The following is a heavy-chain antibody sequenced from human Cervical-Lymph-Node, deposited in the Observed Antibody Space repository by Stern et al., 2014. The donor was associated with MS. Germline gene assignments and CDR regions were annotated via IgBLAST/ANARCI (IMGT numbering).Heavy chain of an antibody. J-gene: IGHJ6*02. CDR3: ARDGGYSYGDGYYYYGMDV. Sequence: VQLLESGPGLVKPSQTLSLTCTVSGGSISSGSYYWSWIRQPAGKGLEWIGRIYTSGSTNYNPSLKSRVPISVDPSTNQLSLKRSSVTAADTAVYYCARDGGYSYGDGYYYYGMDVWGQGTTVTVSS. CDR2: IYTSGST. D-gene: IGHD5-18*01. CDR1: GGSISSGSYY. V-gene: IGHV4-61*02.